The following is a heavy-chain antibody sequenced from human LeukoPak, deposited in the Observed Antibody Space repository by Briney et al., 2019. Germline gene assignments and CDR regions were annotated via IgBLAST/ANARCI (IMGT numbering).Heavy chain of an antibody. CDR1: GFTFSSYT. CDR3: ARDLCGGSTSCYTRDRAFDI. CDR2: ISSSSSTI. D-gene: IGHD2-2*02. Sequence: GGSLRLYCAASGFTFSSYTMKWVRQASGKGLEWVSYISSSSSTIYYADSVKGRFTISRDNAKTSLYLQLNSIRAEETACYYFARDLCGGSTSCYTRDRAFDIWGQGTMVTVSS. J-gene: IGHJ3*02. V-gene: IGHV3-48*01.